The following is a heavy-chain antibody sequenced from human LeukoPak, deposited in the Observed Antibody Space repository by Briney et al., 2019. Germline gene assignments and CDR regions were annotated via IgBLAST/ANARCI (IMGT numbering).Heavy chain of an antibody. Sequence: GGALRLSCAASGFNFGTYGMNWGRQAPGKGLEWVSYIPSSGSTIYYADSVQGRFTISRDNAKKLLYLRMNSLTAEDTAVYYCARLYHDILGMPFDIWGQGTMVTVSS. D-gene: IGHD3-9*01. CDR2: IPSSGSTI. CDR1: GFNFGTYG. CDR3: ARLYHDILGMPFDI. V-gene: IGHV3-48*01. J-gene: IGHJ3*02.